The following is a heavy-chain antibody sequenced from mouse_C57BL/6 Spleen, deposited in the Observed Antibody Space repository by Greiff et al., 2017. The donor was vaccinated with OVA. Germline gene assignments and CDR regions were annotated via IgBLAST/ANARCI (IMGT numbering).Heavy chain of an antibody. D-gene: IGHD2-1*01. CDR2: IRNKANNHAT. V-gene: IGHV6-6*01. J-gene: IGHJ3*01. CDR1: GFTFSDAW. Sequence: EAMLVESGGGLVQPGGSMKLSCAASGFTFSDAWMDWVRQSPEKGLEWVAEIRNKANNHATYYAESVQGRFTISREESKSSVYLQMNSLRAEDTGIYYCTGNSFAYWGQGTLVTVSA. CDR3: TGNSFAY.